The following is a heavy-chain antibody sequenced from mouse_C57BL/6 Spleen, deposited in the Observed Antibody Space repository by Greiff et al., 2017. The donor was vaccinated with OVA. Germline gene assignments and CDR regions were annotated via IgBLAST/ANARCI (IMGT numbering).Heavy chain of an antibody. V-gene: IGHV1-50*01. Sequence: QVQLKQPGAELVKPGASVKLSCKASGYTFTSYWMQWVKQRPGQGLEWIGEIDPSDSYTNYNQKFKGKATLTVDTSSSTAYMQLSSLTSEDSAVYYCARDYYGSSYPFAYWGQGTLVTVSA. CDR3: ARDYYGSSYPFAY. CDR2: IDPSDSYT. D-gene: IGHD1-1*01. J-gene: IGHJ3*01. CDR1: GYTFTSYW.